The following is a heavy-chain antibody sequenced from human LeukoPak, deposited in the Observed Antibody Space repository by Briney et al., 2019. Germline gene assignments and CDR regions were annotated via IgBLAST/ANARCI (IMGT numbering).Heavy chain of an antibody. J-gene: IGHJ5*02. D-gene: IGHD2-21*02. CDR1: GGSISSSSYY. Sequence: PSETLSLTCTVSGGSISSSSYYWGWIRQPPGKGLEWIGRIYYSGSTYYNPSLKSRVTISVDTSKNQFSLKLSSVTAADTAVYYCARVSPGDVVVTAANWFDPWGQGTLVTVSS. CDR3: ARVSPGDVVVTAANWFDP. V-gene: IGHV4-39*07. CDR2: IYYSGST.